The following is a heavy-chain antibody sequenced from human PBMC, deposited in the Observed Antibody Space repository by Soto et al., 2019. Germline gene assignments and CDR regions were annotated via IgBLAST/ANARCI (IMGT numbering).Heavy chain of an antibody. Sequence: QVQLVQSGAEVKRPGVSVKVSCKASGFTFTNYEISWVRQAPGQGLEWMGWMNPGSGNTGYAHKFQGRVTMTRNISISTAYMELSRLGSDDTAIYYCARMASSGSLNWFDPWGQGTLVTVSS. D-gene: IGHD3-10*01. J-gene: IGHJ5*02. V-gene: IGHV1-8*01. CDR1: GFTFTNYE. CDR3: ARMASSGSLNWFDP. CDR2: MNPGSGNT.